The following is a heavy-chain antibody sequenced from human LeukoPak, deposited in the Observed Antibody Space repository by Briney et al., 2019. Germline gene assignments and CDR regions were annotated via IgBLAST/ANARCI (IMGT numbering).Heavy chain of an antibody. CDR2: IIPILGIA. J-gene: IGHJ4*02. CDR3: ARPGPTGY. Sequence: ASVKVSCKASGGTFSSYAISWVRQAPGQGLEWMGRIIPILGIANYAQKFQGRVTITADKSTSTAYIELSSLRSEDTAVFYCARPGPTGYWGQGTLVTVSS. CDR1: GGTFSSYA. V-gene: IGHV1-69*04. D-gene: IGHD3-10*01.